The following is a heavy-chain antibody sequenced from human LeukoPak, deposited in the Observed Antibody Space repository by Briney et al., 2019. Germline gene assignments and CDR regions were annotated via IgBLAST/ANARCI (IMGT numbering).Heavy chain of an antibody. J-gene: IGHJ4*02. D-gene: IGHD1-26*01. Sequence: GGSLRLSCAASGFTFSSYSMNWVRQAPGKGLEWVSYISSSSSTIYYADSVRGRFTISRDNAKNSLYLQMNGLGAEDTAVYYCARDKIVGATYFDYWGQGTLVTVSS. V-gene: IGHV3-48*04. CDR3: ARDKIVGATYFDY. CDR2: ISSSSSTI. CDR1: GFTFSSYS.